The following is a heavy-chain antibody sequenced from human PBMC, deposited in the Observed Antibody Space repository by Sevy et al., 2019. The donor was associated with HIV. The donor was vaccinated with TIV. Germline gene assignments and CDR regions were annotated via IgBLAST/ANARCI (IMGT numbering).Heavy chain of an antibody. CDR2: IKQDGSEK. CDR3: ARDWEGPYLPGSYQRDYFDY. J-gene: IGHJ4*02. Sequence: GGSLRLSCAASGFTFSSYWMSWVRQAPGKGLEWVANIKQDGSEKYYVDSVKGRFTISRDNAKNSLYRQMNSLRAEDTAVYYCARDWEGPYLPGSYQRDYFDYWGQGTLVTVSS. D-gene: IGHD3-10*01. V-gene: IGHV3-7*01. CDR1: GFTFSSYW.